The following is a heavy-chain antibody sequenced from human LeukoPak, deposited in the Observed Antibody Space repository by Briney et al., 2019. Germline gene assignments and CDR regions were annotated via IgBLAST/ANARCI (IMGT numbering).Heavy chain of an antibody. D-gene: IGHD4-11*01. CDR1: GFTFNAFG. CDR3: AREGDSSYFDY. Sequence: GGSLRLSCAASGFTFNAFGMNWVRQAPGKGLEWVSVIYSGGSTYYADSVKGRFTISRDNSKNTLYLQMNSLRAEDTAVYYCAREGDSSYFDYWGQGTLVTVSS. J-gene: IGHJ4*02. V-gene: IGHV3-53*01. CDR2: IYSGGST.